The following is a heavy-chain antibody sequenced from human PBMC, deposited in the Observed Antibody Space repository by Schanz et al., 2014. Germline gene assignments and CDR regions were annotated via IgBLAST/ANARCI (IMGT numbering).Heavy chain of an antibody. V-gene: IGHV3-48*01. CDR2: ITYNGGTI. CDR1: GFGFSSYS. CDR3: ARPALWFGDNCFDP. D-gene: IGHD3-10*01. Sequence: EVQLVESGGGLIQPGGSLRLSCAASGFGFSSYSMNWVRQAPGKGLEWISYITYNGGTIYYADSVKGRFTISRDNAKNSLYLEMNSLRAEDTAVYYCARPALWFGDNCFDPWGQGTLVTVSS. J-gene: IGHJ5*02.